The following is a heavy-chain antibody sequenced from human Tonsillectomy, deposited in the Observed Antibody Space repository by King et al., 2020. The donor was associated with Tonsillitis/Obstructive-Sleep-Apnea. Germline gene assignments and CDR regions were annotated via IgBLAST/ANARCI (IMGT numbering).Heavy chain of an antibody. V-gene: IGHV3-9*01. CDR2: ISWNRVNI. CDR1: GFTFDGYA. CDR3: TKDIRAFWSATFDY. D-gene: IGHD3-3*01. J-gene: IGHJ4*02. Sequence: VQLVESGGGLVQPGRSLKLSCAASGFTFDGYAMHWVRQAPGKGLEWVSVISWNRVNIGYADSVKGRFTISRDNAKNSLYLQMNSLRTEDTALYYCTKDIRAFWSATFDYWGQGTLVTVSS.